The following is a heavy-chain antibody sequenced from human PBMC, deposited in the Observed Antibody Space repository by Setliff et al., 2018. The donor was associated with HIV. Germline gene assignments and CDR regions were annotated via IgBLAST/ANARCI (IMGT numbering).Heavy chain of an antibody. J-gene: IGHJ6*03. CDR1: GDSISSGSYY. CDR2: IHTTGST. D-gene: IGHD1-1*01. Sequence: SETLSLTCSVSGDSISSGSYYWSWIRLPAGKGLEWIGQIHTTGSTNYNPSLKSRVTISMDTSKNQFSLNLNSVTATDTAVYYCALGTYYYMDVWGKGTTVTVSS. V-gene: IGHV4-61*09. CDR3: ALGTYYYMDV.